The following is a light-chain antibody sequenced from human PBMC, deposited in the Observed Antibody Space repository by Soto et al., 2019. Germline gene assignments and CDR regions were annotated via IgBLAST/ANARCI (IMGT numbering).Light chain of an antibody. Sequence: QSVLTQPPSVSGAPGQRVTISCTGSSSNIGAGYDVHWYQVVPGTAPKLLIYGDTNRPSGVPDRFSGSKSGSSASLAITGLQAEDEADYYCTSYTSSITYVFGTGTKVTVL. V-gene: IGLV1-40*01. J-gene: IGLJ1*01. CDR2: GDT. CDR3: TSYTSSITYV. CDR1: SSNIGAGYD.